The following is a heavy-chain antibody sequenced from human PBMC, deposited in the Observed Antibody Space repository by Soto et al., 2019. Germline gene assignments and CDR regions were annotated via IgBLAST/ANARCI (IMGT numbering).Heavy chain of an antibody. CDR3: AKDRLGGNFDY. Sequence: EVQVLDSGGGLVQPGGSLRLSCAASGFTFNNYAMNWVRQAPGKGLEWVATISATGGSTYYADSVKGRFTISRDNSKNTLYLQMNGLRVEDTAVYYCAKDRLGGNFDYWGQGTQVTVSS. J-gene: IGHJ4*02. V-gene: IGHV3-23*01. CDR2: ISATGGST. CDR1: GFTFNNYA.